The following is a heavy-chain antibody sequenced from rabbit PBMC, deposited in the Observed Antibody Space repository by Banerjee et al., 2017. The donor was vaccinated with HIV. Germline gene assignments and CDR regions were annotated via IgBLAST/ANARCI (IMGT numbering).Heavy chain of an antibody. D-gene: IGHD2-1*01. Sequence: QEQLVESGGGLVQPEGSLTLTCKASGLDFSSSYWICWVRQAPGKGLEWIACIYTGSGSTYYASWAKGRFTISKTSSTTVTLQMTSLTAADTATYFCARDMGYDEYGDLNLWGQGTLVTVS. CDR3: ARDMGYDEYGDLNL. V-gene: IGHV1S45*01. J-gene: IGHJ4*01. CDR1: GLDFSSSYW. CDR2: IYTGSGST.